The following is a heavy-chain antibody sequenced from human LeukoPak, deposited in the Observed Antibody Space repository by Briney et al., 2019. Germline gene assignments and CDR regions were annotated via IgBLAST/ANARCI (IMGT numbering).Heavy chain of an antibody. CDR2: ISDSGGST. D-gene: IGHD6-13*01. V-gene: IGHV3-23*01. Sequence: GGSLRLSCAASGFTFSSYGMSWVRQAPGKGMEWDSAISDSGGSTYYADSVKGRFTISRDNARNSLYLQMNSLRDEDTAVYYCARDRDHSNNWYIFLDYWGQGTLVTVSS. CDR1: GFTFSSYG. J-gene: IGHJ4*02. CDR3: ARDRDHSNNWYIFLDY.